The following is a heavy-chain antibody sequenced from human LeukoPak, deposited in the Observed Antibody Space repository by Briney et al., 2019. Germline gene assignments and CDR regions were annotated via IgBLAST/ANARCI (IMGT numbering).Heavy chain of an antibody. V-gene: IGHV3-33*01. CDR3: ARDAGRYFDWLGY. D-gene: IGHD3-9*01. Sequence: GRSLRLSCAASGFTFSSYGMHWVRQAPGKGLEWVAVIWYDGSNKYYADSVKGRFTISRDNSKNTLYLQMNSLRAEDTAVYYCARDAGRYFDWLGYWGQGTLVTVPS. J-gene: IGHJ4*02. CDR2: IWYDGSNK. CDR1: GFTFSSYG.